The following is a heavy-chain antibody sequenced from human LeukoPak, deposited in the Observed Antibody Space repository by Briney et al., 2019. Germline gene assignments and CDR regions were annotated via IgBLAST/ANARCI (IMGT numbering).Heavy chain of an antibody. V-gene: IGHV4-34*01. J-gene: IGHJ3*02. CDR1: GGSFIGYY. Sequence: SETLSLTCAVYGGSFIGYYWSWIRQPPGKGLEWIGEINHSGSTNYNPSLKSRVTISVDTSKNQFSLKLSSVTAADTAVYYCARYDGWIDAFDIWGQGTMVTVSS. D-gene: IGHD6-19*01. CDR2: INHSGST. CDR3: ARYDGWIDAFDI.